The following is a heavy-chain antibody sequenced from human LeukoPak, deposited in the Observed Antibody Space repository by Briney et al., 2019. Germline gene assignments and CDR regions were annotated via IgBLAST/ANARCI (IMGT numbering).Heavy chain of an antibody. V-gene: IGHV4-30-4*01. Sequence: PPQTPCCTGTVSGGSISSGDVFWRWIRQPPGKGLEWIGYINYSGSSYYNPSLKSRVTISVDTSKNQFSLKLSSVTSADTAVYYCARAEFSWGQGTLGTVSS. D-gene: IGHD1-14*01. CDR3: ARAEFS. J-gene: IGHJ5*02. CDR1: GGSISSGDVF. CDR2: INYSGSS.